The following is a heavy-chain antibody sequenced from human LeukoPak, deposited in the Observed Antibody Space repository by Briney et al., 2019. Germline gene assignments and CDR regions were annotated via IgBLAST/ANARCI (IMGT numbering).Heavy chain of an antibody. CDR2: IIPMFDLA. V-gene: IGHV1-69*04. Sequence: ASVEVSCKASGGTFHSYAIHWVRQAPAQGLEWMGRIIPMFDLANYAQRFQGRDTITADKSTNTAYMELSSLRSDDTAVYYCARERYGSGTYDFDYWGQGTLVTVSS. CDR3: ARERYGSGTYDFDY. CDR1: GGTFHSYA. D-gene: IGHD3-10*01. J-gene: IGHJ4*02.